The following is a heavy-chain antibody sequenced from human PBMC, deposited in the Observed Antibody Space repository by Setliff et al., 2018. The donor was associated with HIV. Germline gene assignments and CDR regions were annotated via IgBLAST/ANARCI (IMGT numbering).Heavy chain of an antibody. J-gene: IGHJ6*03. CDR3: ARGDGTKYYYYYYMDV. Sequence: PSETLSLPCSVCGGSINNDTYFWRWIRQYPGKGLEWIGYIYYSGSTYYNPSPKIRITISVDSSKNQFSLKLSSVTAADTAVYYCARGDGTKYYYYYYMDVWGKGTTVTVSS. CDR1: GGSINNDTYF. D-gene: IGHD1-7*01. CDR2: IYYSGST. V-gene: IGHV4-31*03.